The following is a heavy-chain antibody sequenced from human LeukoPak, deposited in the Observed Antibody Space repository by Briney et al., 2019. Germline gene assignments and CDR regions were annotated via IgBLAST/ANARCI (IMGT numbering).Heavy chain of an antibody. Sequence: GASVKVSCKASGYTFTSYAMHWVRLAPGQRLEWMGWINAGNGNTKYSQKFQGRVTITRDTSASTAYMELSSLRSEDTAVYYCARVVDVNSYGLFDYWGQGTLVTVSS. CDR2: INAGNGNT. V-gene: IGHV1-3*01. D-gene: IGHD5-18*01. CDR1: GYTFTSYA. J-gene: IGHJ4*02. CDR3: ARVVDVNSYGLFDY.